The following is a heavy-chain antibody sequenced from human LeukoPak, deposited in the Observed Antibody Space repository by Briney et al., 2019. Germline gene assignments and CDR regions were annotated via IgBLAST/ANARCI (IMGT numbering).Heavy chain of an antibody. Sequence: KPGGSLRLSCAASGFTFSSYSMNWVRQAPGKGLEWVSSISSSSSYIYYADSVKGRFTISRDNAKNSLYLQMNSLRAEDTAVYYCARDSPGAGGAFDIWGQGTMVTVSS. V-gene: IGHV3-21*01. CDR1: GFTFSSYS. D-gene: IGHD3-10*01. CDR2: ISSSSSYI. CDR3: ARDSPGAGGAFDI. J-gene: IGHJ3*02.